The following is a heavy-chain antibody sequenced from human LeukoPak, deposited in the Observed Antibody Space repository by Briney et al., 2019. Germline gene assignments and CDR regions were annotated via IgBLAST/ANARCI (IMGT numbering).Heavy chain of an antibody. CDR1: GFTFSSYE. V-gene: IGHV3-48*03. CDR3: ARGPNYYSSSSHFDY. D-gene: IGHD6-6*01. Sequence: GGSLRLSCAASGFTFSSYEMNWVRQAPGKGLEWLSYISSTGNTIYYADSVKGRFTISRDNAKNSLYLQMNSLRAEDTAVYYCARGPNYYSSSSHFDYWGQGTLLTVSS. CDR2: ISSTGNTI. J-gene: IGHJ4*02.